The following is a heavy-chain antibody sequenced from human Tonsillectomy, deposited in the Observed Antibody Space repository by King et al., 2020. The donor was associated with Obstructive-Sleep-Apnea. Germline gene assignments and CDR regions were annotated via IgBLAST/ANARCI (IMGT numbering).Heavy chain of an antibody. V-gene: IGHV4-39*07. J-gene: IGHJ4*02. CDR2: ISYNGRT. CDR3: ARQSDIVLMVYANHFDY. CDR1: VGAFSSSSYY. Sequence: QLQLQESGPGMVKPSETLSLTCTVSVGAFSSSSYYCGWIRQAPGKRLGGIVRISYNGRTCCNPSLKSRATISLNTSRNQFSLKLSSVTAADTAVYYCARQSDIVLMVYANHFDYWGQGTLVTVSS. D-gene: IGHD2-8*01.